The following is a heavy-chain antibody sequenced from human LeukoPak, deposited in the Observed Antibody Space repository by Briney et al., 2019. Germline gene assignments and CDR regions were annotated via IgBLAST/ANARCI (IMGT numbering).Heavy chain of an antibody. CDR1: GGSISSYY. CDR3: ARGGTYYDILTGSGYFDY. Sequence: SETLSLTCTVSGGSISSYYWSWIRQPPGKGLEWIGYIYYSGSTNYNPSLRSRVTISVDTSKNQFSLKLSSVTATDTAVYYCARGGTYYDILTGSGYFDYWGQGTLVTVSS. D-gene: IGHD3-9*01. J-gene: IGHJ4*02. V-gene: IGHV4-59*01. CDR2: IYYSGST.